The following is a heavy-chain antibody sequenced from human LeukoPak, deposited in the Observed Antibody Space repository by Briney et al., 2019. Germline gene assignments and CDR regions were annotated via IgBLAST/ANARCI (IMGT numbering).Heavy chain of an antibody. D-gene: IGHD4-17*01. J-gene: IGHJ4*02. CDR3: SRGDDYGDYVRD. Sequence: GGSLRLSCASSVHTFSSDWMHWVRQAQGKGLVWVSRINSDGSSTSYADSVKGRFTISRDNAKNTLYLEMNSLRAEDTAVYYCSRGDDYGDYVRDWGQGTLVTVSS. CDR1: VHTFSSDW. V-gene: IGHV3-74*01. CDR2: INSDGSST.